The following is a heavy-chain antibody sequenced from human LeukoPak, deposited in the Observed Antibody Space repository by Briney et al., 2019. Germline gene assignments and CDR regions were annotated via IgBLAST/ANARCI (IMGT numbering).Heavy chain of an antibody. CDR3: ARDHYDYVWGSYRTDY. Sequence: GGSLRLSCAASGFTFSSYSMNWVRQAPGKGLEWVSSISSSSSYIYYADSVKGRFTISRDNAKNSLYLQMNSLRAEDTAVYYCARDHYDYVWGSYRTDYWGQGTLVTVSS. V-gene: IGHV3-21*01. D-gene: IGHD3-16*02. CDR2: ISSSSSYI. J-gene: IGHJ4*02. CDR1: GFTFSSYS.